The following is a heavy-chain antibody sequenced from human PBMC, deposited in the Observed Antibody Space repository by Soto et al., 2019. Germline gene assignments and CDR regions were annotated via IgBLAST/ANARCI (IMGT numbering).Heavy chain of an antibody. V-gene: IGHV3-30*18. CDR3: AKESGSYDLLADY. CDR1: GFTFSSYG. Sequence: PGGSLRLSCAASGFTFSSYGMHWVRQAPGKGLEWVAVISYDGSNKYYADSVKGRFTISRDNSKNTLYLQMNSLRAEDTAVYYCAKESGSYDLLADYWGQGTLVTVSS. J-gene: IGHJ4*02. CDR2: ISYDGSNK. D-gene: IGHD1-26*01.